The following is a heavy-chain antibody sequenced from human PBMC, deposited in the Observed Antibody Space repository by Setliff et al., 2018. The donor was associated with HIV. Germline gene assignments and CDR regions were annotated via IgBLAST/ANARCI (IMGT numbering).Heavy chain of an antibody. J-gene: IGHJ4*02. V-gene: IGHV5-51*01. CDR2: IYPGDSDT. CDR3: AREHRLCSGERCVLPDY. Sequence: GESLKISCKGSGYSFTSYWIGWVRQMPGKGLEWMGIIYPGDSDTRYSPSFQGQVTISVDKSINTAYLQWGSLKASDTATYYCAREHRLCSGERCVLPDYWGQGTLVTVSS. CDR1: GYSFTSYW. D-gene: IGHD2-15*01.